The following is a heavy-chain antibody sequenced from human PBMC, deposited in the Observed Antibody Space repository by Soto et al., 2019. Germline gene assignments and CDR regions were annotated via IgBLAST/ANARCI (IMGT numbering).Heavy chain of an antibody. D-gene: IGHD5-12*01. CDR1: GGSISSYY. CDR2: IYYSGST. V-gene: IGHV4-59*08. CDR3: ARLGRGVYSGYDWYYFDY. J-gene: IGHJ4*02. Sequence: QVQLQESGPGLVKPSETLSLTCTVSGGSISSYYWSWIRQPPGKGLEWIGYIYYSGSTNYNPSLKSRVTISVDTSKNQFSLKLSSVTAADTAVYYCARLGRGVYSGYDWYYFDYWGQGTLVTVSS.